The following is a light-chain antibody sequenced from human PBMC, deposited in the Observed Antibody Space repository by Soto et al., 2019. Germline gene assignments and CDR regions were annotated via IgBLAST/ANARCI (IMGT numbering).Light chain of an antibody. CDR1: QSVSSD. CDR3: QQSYSTPT. V-gene: IGKV3D-20*02. CDR2: GAS. J-gene: IGKJ5*01. Sequence: EILMTQSPATLSVSPGERATLSCRASQSVSSDLAWYQQKPGQPPRLLIYGASSRATGIPDRFSGSGSGTDFTLTISRLEPEDFATYYCQQSYSTPTFGQGTRLEIK.